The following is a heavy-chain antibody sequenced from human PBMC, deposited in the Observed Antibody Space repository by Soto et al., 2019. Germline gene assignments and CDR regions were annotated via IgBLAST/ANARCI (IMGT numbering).Heavy chain of an antibody. J-gene: IGHJ6*02. Sequence: GGSLRLSCAASGFTFSSYSMNWVRQAPGKGLEWVSYISSSSSTIYYADSVKGRFTISRDNAKNSLYLQMNSLRDEDTAVYYCASSPVLRYFDWLLYGSPIGMDVWGQGTTVTVSS. CDR1: GFTFSSYS. V-gene: IGHV3-48*02. D-gene: IGHD3-9*01. CDR2: ISSSSSTI. CDR3: ASSPVLRYFDWLLYGSPIGMDV.